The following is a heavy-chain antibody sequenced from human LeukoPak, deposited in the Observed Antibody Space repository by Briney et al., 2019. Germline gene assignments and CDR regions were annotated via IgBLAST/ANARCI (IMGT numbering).Heavy chain of an antibody. Sequence: GESLKISCKGSGSSFTNYWIGWVRQMPGKGLEWMGIVYPGDSDTRYSPSFQGQVTISVDKSISTAYLQWSSLKASDTAMYYCARGRYSGTYLSYFDYWAQGTLVTVSS. D-gene: IGHD1-26*01. CDR2: VYPGDSDT. J-gene: IGHJ4*02. V-gene: IGHV5-51*01. CDR1: GSSFTNYW. CDR3: ARGRYSGTYLSYFDY.